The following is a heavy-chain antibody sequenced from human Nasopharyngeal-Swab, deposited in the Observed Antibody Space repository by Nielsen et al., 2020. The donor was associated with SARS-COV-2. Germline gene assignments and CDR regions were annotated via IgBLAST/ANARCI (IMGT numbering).Heavy chain of an antibody. CDR1: GFAFSSYS. CDR3: ARVRQQLQHGMDV. J-gene: IGHJ6*02. V-gene: IGHV3-21*01. Sequence: GGSLRLSCAASGFAFSSYSMNWVRQAPGKGLEWVSSISSSSSYIYYADSVQGRFTISRDNAKNSLYLQMNSLRAEDTAVYYCARVRQQLQHGMDVWGQGTTVTVSS. CDR2: ISSSSSYI. D-gene: IGHD6-13*01.